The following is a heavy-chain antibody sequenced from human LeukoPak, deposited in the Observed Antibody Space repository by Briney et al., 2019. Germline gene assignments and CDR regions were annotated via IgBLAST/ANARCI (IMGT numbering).Heavy chain of an antibody. J-gene: IGHJ3*02. CDR3: ARGDSSSWYGAFDI. V-gene: IGHV3-74*01. CDR2: NNSDGRST. CDR1: GFPHSSYW. Sequence: PGGSLRLSRGASGFPHSSYWMQGVRQAPPRGVVWVSRNNSDGRSTSYADAVKDRFTISRDNAKNTLYLQMNSLRAEDTAVYYCARGDSSSWYGAFDIWGQGTMVTVSS. D-gene: IGHD6-13*01.